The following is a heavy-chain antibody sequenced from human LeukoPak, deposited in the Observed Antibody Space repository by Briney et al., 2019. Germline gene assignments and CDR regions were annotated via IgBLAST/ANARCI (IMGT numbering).Heavy chain of an antibody. CDR3: ARGHTILDP. V-gene: IGHV3-7*01. CDR1: GLTLSDQL. CDR2: IKGDGSEK. J-gene: IGHJ5*02. Sequence: QSGGSLRLSCAASGLTLSDQLMSWVRQAPGKGLEGVANIKGDGSEKYYVDFVKGRFTVSRDNAKNIVYLQMNSLRVEDTAVYYCARGHTILDPRGQGTLVTVSS.